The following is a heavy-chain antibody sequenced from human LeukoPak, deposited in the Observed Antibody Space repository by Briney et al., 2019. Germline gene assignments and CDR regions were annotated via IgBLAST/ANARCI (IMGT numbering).Heavy chain of an antibody. CDR3: AKGRLYGDY. CDR2: ITGSGAST. J-gene: IGHJ4*02. D-gene: IGHD4-17*01. CDR1: GFTFSSYA. Sequence: PGASLRLSCAGSGFTFSSYAMTWVRQAPGKGLEWVSHITGSGASTYYADSVKGRFTISRDNSKNTLYVQMNSLRAEDTAVYYCAKGRLYGDYWGQGTLVTVSS. V-gene: IGHV3-23*01.